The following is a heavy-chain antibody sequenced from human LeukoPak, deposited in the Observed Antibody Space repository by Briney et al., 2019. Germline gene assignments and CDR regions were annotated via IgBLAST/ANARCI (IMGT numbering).Heavy chain of an antibody. D-gene: IGHD3-22*01. Sequence: GESLKISCKGSGYSFTSYWIGWVRQMPGKGLEWMGIIYPGDSDTRYSPSFQGQVTISADKSISTAYLQWSSLKASDTAMYYCAGRRIAAAGVYYYDSSGYFNWFDPWGQGTLVTVSS. V-gene: IGHV5-51*01. CDR3: AGRRIAAAGVYYYDSSGYFNWFDP. CDR1: GYSFTSYW. J-gene: IGHJ5*02. CDR2: IYPGDSDT.